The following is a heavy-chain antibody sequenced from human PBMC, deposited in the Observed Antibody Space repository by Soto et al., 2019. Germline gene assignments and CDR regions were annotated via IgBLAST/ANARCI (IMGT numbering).Heavy chain of an antibody. J-gene: IGHJ6*02. D-gene: IGHD3-10*01. CDR2: INSDGSST. CDR1: GFTFSSYW. Sequence: PGGSLRLSCAASGFTFSSYWMHWVRQAPGKGLVWVSRINSDGSSTSYADSVKGRFTISRDNAKNTLYLQMNSLRAEDTAVYYCARDLWDYYGSGRTTWGMDVWGQGTTVTVSS. CDR3: ARDLWDYYGSGRTTWGMDV. V-gene: IGHV3-74*01.